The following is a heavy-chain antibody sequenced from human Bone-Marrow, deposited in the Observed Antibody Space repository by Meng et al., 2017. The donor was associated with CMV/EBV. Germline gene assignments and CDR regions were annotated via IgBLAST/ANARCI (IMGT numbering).Heavy chain of an antibody. CDR2: IIPILGIA. D-gene: IGHD6-19*01. CDR1: GYTFTANC. V-gene: IGHV1-69*10. Sequence: SVKVSCKASGYTFTANCMRWVRQAPGQGLEWMGGIIPILGIANYAQKFQGRVTITADKSTSTAYMELSSLRSEDTAVYYCARPGFRSSGWGRFDYWGQGTLVTVSS. J-gene: IGHJ4*02. CDR3: ARPGFRSSGWGRFDY.